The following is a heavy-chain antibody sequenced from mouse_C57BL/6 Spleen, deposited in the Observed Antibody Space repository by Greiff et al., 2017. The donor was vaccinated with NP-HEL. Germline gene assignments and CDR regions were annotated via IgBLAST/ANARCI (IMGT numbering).Heavy chain of an antibody. D-gene: IGHD2-10*02. V-gene: IGHV1-52*01. CDR1: GYTFTSYW. J-gene: IGHJ2*01. CDR2: IDPSDSET. CDR3: ARSYGNYVGYFDY. Sequence: QVQLQQPGAELVRPGSSVKLSCKASGYTFTSYWMHWVKQRPIQGLEWIGNIDPSDSETHYNQKFKDKATLTVDKSSSTAYMQLSSLTSEDSAVYYCARSYGNYVGYFDYWGQGTTLTVSS.